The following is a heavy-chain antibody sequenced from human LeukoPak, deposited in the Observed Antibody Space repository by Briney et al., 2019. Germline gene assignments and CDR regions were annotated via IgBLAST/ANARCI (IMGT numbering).Heavy chain of an antibody. D-gene: IGHD3-22*01. CDR2: ISSSGSTI. V-gene: IGHV3-48*03. Sequence: SGGSLRLPCAASGFTLSSYEMNWVRQAPGKGLEWVSYISSSGSTIYYADSVKGRFTISRDNAKNSVYLQMNRLRAEDTALYYCARATTYYYDSSGYYPADYWGQGTLVTVSS. CDR1: GFTLSSYE. CDR3: ARATTYYYDSSGYYPADY. J-gene: IGHJ4*02.